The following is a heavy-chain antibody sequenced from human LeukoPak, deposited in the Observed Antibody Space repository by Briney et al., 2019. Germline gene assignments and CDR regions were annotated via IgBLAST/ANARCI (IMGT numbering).Heavy chain of an antibody. Sequence: SETLSLTCAVSNVSFTDYYWSWVRQTPGKGLGWIGEINHSGYTNDSPSLKTRVTMSIDTSRKQFSLNLRSVTVADTGIYYCTRMTTGHDYWGPGTLVTVSS. CDR2: INHSGYT. CDR1: NVSFTDYY. J-gene: IGHJ4*02. D-gene: IGHD4-17*01. CDR3: TRMTTGHDY. V-gene: IGHV4-34*10.